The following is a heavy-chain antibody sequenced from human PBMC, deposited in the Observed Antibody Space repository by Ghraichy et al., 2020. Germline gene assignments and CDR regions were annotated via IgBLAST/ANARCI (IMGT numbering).Heavy chain of an antibody. D-gene: IGHD1-26*01. Sequence: ASVKVSCKTSGYTFTGYYIHWVRQAPGQGLEWMGWINPSSGATYFAQKFQGWVTMTRDTSISTAYMEMSSLTSDDTALYFCARDISGRGNYRLEYYFDYWGQGTQVTVSS. CDR1: GYTFTGYY. CDR3: ARDISGRGNYRLEYYFDY. V-gene: IGHV1-2*04. J-gene: IGHJ4*02. CDR2: INPSSGAT.